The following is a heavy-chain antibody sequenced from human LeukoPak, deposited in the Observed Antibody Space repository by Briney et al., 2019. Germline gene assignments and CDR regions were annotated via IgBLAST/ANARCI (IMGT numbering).Heavy chain of an antibody. D-gene: IGHD6-19*01. CDR2: IKSKTDGGTT. J-gene: IGHJ6*04. CDR3: ATDPWQWLSSGYGMDV. Sequence: PGGSLRLSCAASGFTFSYAWMSWVRQAPGKGLEWVGRIKSKTDGGTTEYGAPVKGRLTISRDDSKNTLYLQMNSLKTEDTGVYYCATDPWQWLSSGYGMDVWGKGTTVAVSS. V-gene: IGHV3-15*01. CDR1: GFTFSYAW.